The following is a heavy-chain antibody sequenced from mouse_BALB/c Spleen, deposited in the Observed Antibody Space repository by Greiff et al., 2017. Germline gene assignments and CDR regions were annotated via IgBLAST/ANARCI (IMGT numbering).Heavy chain of an antibody. Sequence: VQLQESGAELAKPGASVKMSCKASGYTFTSYWMHWVKQRPGQGLEWIGYINPSTGYTEYNQKFKDKATLTADKSSSTAYMQLSSLTSEDSAVYYCAREGQLGLPWFAYWGQGTLVTVSA. CDR3: AREGQLGLPWFAY. J-gene: IGHJ3*01. CDR1: GYTFTSYW. V-gene: IGHV1-7*01. CDR2: INPSTGYT. D-gene: IGHD3-2*01.